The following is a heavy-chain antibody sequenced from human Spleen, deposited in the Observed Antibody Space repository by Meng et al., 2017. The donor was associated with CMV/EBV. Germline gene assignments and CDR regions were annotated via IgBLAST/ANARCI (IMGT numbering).Heavy chain of an antibody. Sequence: ASVKVSCKASGYYFTDYYIHWVRQAPGQGLEWMGMINPSGGSTHYAQKFQGRVTLTRDTSTSTVYMQLSSLRSEDTAVYYCARDMVSFGYFGYWGQGTLVTVSS. J-gene: IGHJ4*02. D-gene: IGHD5-18*01. V-gene: IGHV1-46*01. CDR3: ARDMVSFGYFGY. CDR1: GYYFTDYY. CDR2: INPSGGST.